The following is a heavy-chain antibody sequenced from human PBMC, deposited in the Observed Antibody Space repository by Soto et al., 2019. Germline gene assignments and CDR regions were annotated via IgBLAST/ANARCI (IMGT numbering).Heavy chain of an antibody. CDR2: IYYSGST. V-gene: IGHV4-59*08. Sequence: QVQLQESGPGLVKPSETLSLTCTVSGGSISSYYWSWIRQPPGKGLEWIGYIYYSGSTNYNPSLESRVTISVDTSKTQFSLKLSSVTAADTAVYYCARHDSGDDAFDIWGQGTMVTVSS. J-gene: IGHJ3*02. D-gene: IGHD3-22*01. CDR1: GGSISSYY. CDR3: ARHDSGDDAFDI.